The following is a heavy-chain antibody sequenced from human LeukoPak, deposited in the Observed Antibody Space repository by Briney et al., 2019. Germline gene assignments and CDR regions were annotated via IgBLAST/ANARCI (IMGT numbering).Heavy chain of an antibody. CDR3: ARDLPVYCSSTSCRWGYYYYGMDV. D-gene: IGHD2-2*01. Sequence: GGSLRLSCAASGFTFSSYWMHWVRQAPGKGLVWVSRINSDGSSTSYADSVKGRFTISRDNAKNTLHLQMNSLRAEDTAVYYCARDLPVYCSSTSCRWGYYYYGMDVWGQGTTVTVSS. CDR2: INSDGSST. CDR1: GFTFSSYW. V-gene: IGHV3-74*01. J-gene: IGHJ6*02.